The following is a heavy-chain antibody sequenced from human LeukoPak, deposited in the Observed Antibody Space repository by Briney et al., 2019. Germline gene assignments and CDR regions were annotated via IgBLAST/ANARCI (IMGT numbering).Heavy chain of an antibody. CDR1: GFTFSSYA. J-gene: IGHJ4*02. V-gene: IGHV3-23*01. Sequence: PGGSLRLSCAASGFTFSSYAMSWVRQAPGKGLEWVAAISGSGGSTYYADSVKGRFTISRDNSKNTLYLQMNSQRAEDAAVYYCAKAMRYDSSGYYYGNWGQGTLVTVSS. CDR2: ISGSGGST. D-gene: IGHD3-22*01. CDR3: AKAMRYDSSGYYYGN.